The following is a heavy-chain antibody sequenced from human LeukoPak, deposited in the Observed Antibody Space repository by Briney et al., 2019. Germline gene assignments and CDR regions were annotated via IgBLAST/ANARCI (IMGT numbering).Heavy chain of an antibody. J-gene: IGHJ4*02. V-gene: IGHV3-23*01. D-gene: IGHD6-13*01. Sequence: GGSLRLSCAASGFTFGSSAMSWVRQAPGKGPEWVSTFSRSGPDTYYADSVKGRFTIFRDDSKNTLYLQMNSLRAEDTAVYYCAKGSLGSWYYFDYWGQGTLVTVSS. CDR3: AKGSLGSWYYFDY. CDR1: GFTFGSSA. CDR2: FSRSGPDT.